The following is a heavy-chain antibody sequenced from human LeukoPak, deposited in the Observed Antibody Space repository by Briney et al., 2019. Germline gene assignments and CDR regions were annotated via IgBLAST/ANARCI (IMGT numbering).Heavy chain of an antibody. D-gene: IGHD3-3*01. CDR2: ISSSSSYI. J-gene: IGHJ4*02. CDR3: ARDGLMSGYDPSYFDY. Sequence: GGSLRLSCAASGFTFSTYSMNWVRQAPGKGLEWVSSISSSSSYIYYADSVEGRFTISRDNAKNSLHLQMNSLRAEDTAVYYCARDGLMSGYDPSYFDYWGQGTLVTVSS. CDR1: GFTFSTYS. V-gene: IGHV3-21*01.